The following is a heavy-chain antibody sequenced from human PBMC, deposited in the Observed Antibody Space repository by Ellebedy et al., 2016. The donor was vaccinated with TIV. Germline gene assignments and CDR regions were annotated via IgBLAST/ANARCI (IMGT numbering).Heavy chain of an antibody. J-gene: IGHJ4*02. V-gene: IGHV4-59*08. CDR2: IYYSGST. D-gene: IGHD6-13*01. CDR1: GGSISSYY. Sequence: MPSETLSLTCTVSGGSISSYYWSWIRQPPGKGLEWIGYIYYSGSTNYNPSLKSRVTISVDTSKNQFSLKLSSLTAADPAVYYCARHVSSSWCYPRGYFDYWGQGTLVTVSS. CDR3: ARHVSSSWCYPRGYFDY.